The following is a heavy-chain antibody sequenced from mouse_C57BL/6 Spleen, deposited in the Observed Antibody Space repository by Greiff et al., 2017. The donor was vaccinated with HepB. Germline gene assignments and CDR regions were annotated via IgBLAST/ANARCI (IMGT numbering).Heavy chain of an antibody. J-gene: IGHJ3*01. CDR3: ARTGDGSSYPFAY. CDR2: INPYNGGT. V-gene: IGHV1-19*01. CDR1: GYTFTDYY. D-gene: IGHD1-1*01. Sequence: EVQLQQSGPVLVKPGASVKMSCKASGYTFTDYYMNWVKQSHGKSLEWIGVINPYNGGTSYNQKFKGKATLTVDKSSSTAYMELNSLTSEDSAVYYCARTGDGSSYPFAYWGQGTLVTVSA.